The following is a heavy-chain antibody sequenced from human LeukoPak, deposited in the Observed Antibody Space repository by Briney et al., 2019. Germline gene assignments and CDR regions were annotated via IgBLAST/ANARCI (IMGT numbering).Heavy chain of an antibody. CDR3: AKGLWFGEFHPFDY. J-gene: IGHJ4*02. Sequence: GGSLRLSCAAPGFTFDDYAMHWVRQAPGKGLEWVSGISWNSGSIGYADSVKGRFTISRDNAKNSLYLQMNSLRAEDTALYYCAKGLWFGEFHPFDYWGQGTLVTVSS. CDR2: ISWNSGSI. CDR1: GFTFDDYA. D-gene: IGHD3-10*01. V-gene: IGHV3-9*01.